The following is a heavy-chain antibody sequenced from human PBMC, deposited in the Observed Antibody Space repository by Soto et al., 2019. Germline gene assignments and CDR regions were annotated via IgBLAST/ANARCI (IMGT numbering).Heavy chain of an antibody. V-gene: IGHV1-8*01. D-gene: IGHD2-2*01. CDR2: MNPNSGDT. CDR1: VYTFTNYD. J-gene: IGHJ4*02. Sequence: ASVKVSCKASVYTFTNYDINWVRQTTGQGLEWMGWMNPNSGDTGYAQKFQGRVTMTRDTSVSTVYMEVSSLMSEDSAVYYCARGHFYQLLPFDYWGQGTLVTVSS. CDR3: ARGHFYQLLPFDY.